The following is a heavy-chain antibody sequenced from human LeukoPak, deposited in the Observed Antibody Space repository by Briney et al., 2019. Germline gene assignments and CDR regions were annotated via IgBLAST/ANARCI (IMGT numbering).Heavy chain of an antibody. J-gene: IGHJ4*02. CDR1: GGSISSGNYY. D-gene: IGHD3-16*01. CDR3: ARGRLGDSFDY. CDR2: IYTSGTT. Sequence: PSQTLSLICTVSGGSISSGNYYWSWIRQPAGKGLEWIGRIYTSGTTNYNPSLKSRVTISVDTSKNQFSLNLSSVTAADTAVYYCARGRLGDSFDYWGQGTLVTVSS. V-gene: IGHV4-61*02.